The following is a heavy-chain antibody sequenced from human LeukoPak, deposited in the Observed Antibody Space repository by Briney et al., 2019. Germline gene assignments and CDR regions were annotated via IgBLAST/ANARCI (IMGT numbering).Heavy chain of an antibody. CDR3: ARHTRNHGMEV. CDR2: IYNSGST. J-gene: IGHJ6*02. CDR1: GGSISSGDYS. Sequence: PSQTLSLICIVSGGSISSGDYSWTWICQHPGKGLEWIGYIYNSGSTSYKPSLKSRVTISEDTSQNQFSLKLSSVTAADTAVYYCARHTRNHGMEVWGQGTTVTVSS. V-gene: IGHV4-31*03. D-gene: IGHD1-14*01.